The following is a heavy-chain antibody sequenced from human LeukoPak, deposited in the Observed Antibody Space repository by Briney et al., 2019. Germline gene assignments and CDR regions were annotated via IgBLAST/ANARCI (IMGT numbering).Heavy chain of an antibody. D-gene: IGHD1-26*01. CDR3: ARVRSGSYAY. V-gene: IGHV3-53*04. J-gene: IGHJ4*02. CDR2: IYSGGST. CDR1: GFTVSSDY. Sequence: GGSLRLSCAASGFTVSSDYMSWVRQAPGRGLEWVSVIYSGGSTYYADSVKGRFTISRHNSKNTLYLQMNSLRAEDTAVYYCARVRSGSYAYWGQGTLVTVSS.